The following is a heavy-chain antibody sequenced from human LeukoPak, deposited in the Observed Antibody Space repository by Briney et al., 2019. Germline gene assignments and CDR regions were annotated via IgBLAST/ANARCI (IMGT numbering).Heavy chain of an antibody. D-gene: IGHD3-16*01. CDR1: GFTFSSYS. V-gene: IGHV3-21*01. CDR3: ARNRLGELPIDY. CDR2: ISSSSSYI. J-gene: IGHJ4*02. Sequence: GGSLRLSCSASGFTFSSYSMNWVRQAPGKGLEWVSSISSSSSYIYYADSVKGRFTISRDNAKNSLYLQMNSLRAEDTAVYYCARNRLGELPIDYWGQGTLVTVSS.